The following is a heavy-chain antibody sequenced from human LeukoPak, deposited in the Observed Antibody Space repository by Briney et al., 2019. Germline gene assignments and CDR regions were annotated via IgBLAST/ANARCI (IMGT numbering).Heavy chain of an antibody. CDR3: AKDSQYYDLWSGYYTVRYFDY. CDR1: GFTFSSYG. D-gene: IGHD3-3*01. V-gene: IGHV3-33*06. Sequence: GGSLRLSCAASGFTFSSYGMHWVRQAPGKGLEWVAVIWYDGSNKYYADSVKGRFTISRDNSKNTLYLQMNSLRAEDTAVYYCAKDSQYYDLWSGYYTVRYFDYWGQGTLVTVSS. J-gene: IGHJ4*02. CDR2: IWYDGSNK.